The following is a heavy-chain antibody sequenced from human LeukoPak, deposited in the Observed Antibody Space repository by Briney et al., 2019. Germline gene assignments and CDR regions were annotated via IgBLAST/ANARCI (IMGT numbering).Heavy chain of an antibody. Sequence: PSETLSLTCTVSGGSISSYYWSWIRQPAGKGLEWIGRIHTSGSTNFNPSLQSRVTISVDKSKNQFSLKLNSVTAADTAVYYCARGPYSSGWYGFDYWGQGTLVTVPS. V-gene: IGHV4-4*07. CDR1: GGSISSYY. CDR2: IHTSGST. J-gene: IGHJ4*02. CDR3: ARGPYSSGWYGFDY. D-gene: IGHD6-19*01.